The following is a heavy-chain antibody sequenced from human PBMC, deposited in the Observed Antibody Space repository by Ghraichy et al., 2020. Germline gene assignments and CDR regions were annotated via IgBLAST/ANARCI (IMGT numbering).Heavy chain of an antibody. CDR2: IYYSGST. CDR1: GGSVSSGSYY. D-gene: IGHD6-13*01. CDR3: ARDLENITGQQLVLGY. V-gene: IGHV4-61*01. Sequence: SETLSLTCTVSGGSVSSGSYYWSWIRQPPGKGLEWIGYIYYSGSTNYNPSLKSRVTISVDTSKNQFSLKLSSVTAADTAVYYCARDLENITGQQLVLGYWGQGTLVTVSS. J-gene: IGHJ4*02.